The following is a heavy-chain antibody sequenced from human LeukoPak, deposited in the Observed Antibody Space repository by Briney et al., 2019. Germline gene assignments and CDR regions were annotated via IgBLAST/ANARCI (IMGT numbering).Heavy chain of an antibody. CDR1: GFTFSSYG. V-gene: IGHV3-74*03. CDR3: AREINKWFDP. Sequence: HPGGSLRLSCAASGFTFSSYGMHWVRQAPGEGLVWVSRINPDGSTTKNADSVKGRFTISRDNARSTVFLQLNSLRAEDTAVYYCAREINKWFDPWGQGTLVTVSS. CDR2: INPDGSTT. J-gene: IGHJ5*02.